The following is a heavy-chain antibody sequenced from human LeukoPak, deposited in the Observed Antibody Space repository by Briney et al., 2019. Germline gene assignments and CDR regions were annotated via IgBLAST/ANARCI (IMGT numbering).Heavy chain of an antibody. V-gene: IGHV4-4*07. J-gene: IGHJ4*02. CDR1: GGSISSYY. CDR2: IYSSGST. Sequence: PWETLSLTCIVSGGSISSYYWSWIRQPAGKGLEWFGRIYSSGSTNYNPSLKSRVTMSVDTSKNQFSLQLSYVTAADTALYYCGRRDSRSWYFDYWGQGTLVTVSS. CDR3: GRRDSRSWYFDY. D-gene: IGHD3-22*01.